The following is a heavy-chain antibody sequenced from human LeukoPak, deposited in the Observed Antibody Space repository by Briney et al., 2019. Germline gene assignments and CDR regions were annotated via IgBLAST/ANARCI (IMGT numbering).Heavy chain of an antibody. Sequence: ASVKVSCKASGYTLTAYYIYWVRQAPGQGLEWMGWINPDSGGTNYAQKFQGRVTMTRDTSISTAYMELSRLRSDDTAVYYCARVWFGELSNFDYWGQGTLVTVSS. CDR1: GYTLTAYY. CDR3: ARVWFGELSNFDY. D-gene: IGHD3-10*01. CDR2: INPDSGGT. J-gene: IGHJ4*02. V-gene: IGHV1-2*02.